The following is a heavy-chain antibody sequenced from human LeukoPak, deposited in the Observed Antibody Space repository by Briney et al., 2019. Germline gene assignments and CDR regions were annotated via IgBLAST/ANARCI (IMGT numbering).Heavy chain of an antibody. J-gene: IGHJ3*02. Sequence: SETLSLTCAVSGYSISSGYYWGWIRQPPGKGLEWIGSIYHSGSTYYNPSLKSRVTISVGTSKNQFSLKLSSVTAADTAVYYCAGSYDAFDIWGQGTMVTVSS. D-gene: IGHD2-15*01. CDR3: AGSYDAFDI. CDR2: IYHSGST. CDR1: GYSISSGYY. V-gene: IGHV4-38-2*01.